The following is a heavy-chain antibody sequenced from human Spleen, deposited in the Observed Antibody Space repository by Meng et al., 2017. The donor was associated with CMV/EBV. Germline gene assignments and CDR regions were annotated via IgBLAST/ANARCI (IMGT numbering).Heavy chain of an antibody. CDR1: GFTFSSYA. CDR3: SRGVSLSVNGDLDF. J-gene: IGHJ4*02. V-gene: IGHV3-21*01. Sequence: GGSLRLSCAASGFTFSSYAMSWVRQAPGKGLEWVSAITGSSTYIYYADSVRGRFTISRDNAERPLYLQMNSLRTEDTAVYYCSRGVSLSVNGDLDFWGQGTLVTVSS. CDR2: ITGSSTYI. D-gene: IGHD4-17*01.